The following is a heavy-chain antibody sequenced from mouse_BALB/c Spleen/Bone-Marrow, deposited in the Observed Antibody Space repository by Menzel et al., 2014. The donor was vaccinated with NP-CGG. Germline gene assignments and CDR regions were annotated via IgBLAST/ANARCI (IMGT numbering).Heavy chain of an antibody. J-gene: IGHJ3*01. CDR3: ARSDYRYDPFAY. Sequence: QVRLQQSGAELVMPGASVKMSCKASGHTFTDYWMHWVKQRPGQGLEWIGAIDTSDSYTSYNQKFKGKATLTVDEPSSTAYMQLSSLTSEDSAVYYCARSDYRYDPFAYWGQGTLVTVSA. D-gene: IGHD2-14*01. CDR2: IDTSDSYT. V-gene: IGHV1-69*01. CDR1: GHTFTDYW.